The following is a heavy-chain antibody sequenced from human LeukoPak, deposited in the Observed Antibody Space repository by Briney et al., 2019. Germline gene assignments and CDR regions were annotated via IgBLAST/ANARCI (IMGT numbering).Heavy chain of an antibody. CDR2: LSSSSSYI. CDR3: ARDRLISGWLTDS. V-gene: IGHV3-21*01. D-gene: IGHD6-19*01. CDR1: GFTLSSYS. J-gene: IGHJ4*02. Sequence: GGSLRLSCAASGFTLSSYSMNWVRQAPGKGLEWVSSLSSSSSYIYYADSVKGRFTISRDNAKNSLFLQMNSLRAEDTAVYFCARDRLISGWLTDSWGQGTRVPVSS.